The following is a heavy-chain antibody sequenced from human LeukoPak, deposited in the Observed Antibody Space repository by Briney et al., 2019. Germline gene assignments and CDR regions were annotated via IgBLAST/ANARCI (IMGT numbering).Heavy chain of an antibody. CDR1: GFTFSSYS. CDR2: ISSSSSSYI. V-gene: IGHV3-21*01. J-gene: IGHJ4*02. D-gene: IGHD6-13*01. CDR3: ARGPIAAAGTDFDY. Sequence: GGSLRLSCAASGFTFSSYSMNWVRQAPGKGLEWVSSISSSSSSYIYYADSVKGRFTISRDNAKNSLYLQMNSLRAEDTAVYYCARGPIAAAGTDFDYWGQGTLVTVSS.